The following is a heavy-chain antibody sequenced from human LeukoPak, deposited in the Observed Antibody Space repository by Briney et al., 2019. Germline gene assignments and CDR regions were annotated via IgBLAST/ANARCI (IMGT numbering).Heavy chain of an antibody. Sequence: QPGGSLRLSCAASGFTFSSYEMNWVRQAPGKGLEWVSYISSSGSTIYYADSVKGRFTISRDNAKNSLYLQMNSLRAEDTAVYYCARVSQEAFGELFLSYYYYMDVWGKGTTVTISS. J-gene: IGHJ6*03. CDR3: ARVSQEAFGELFLSYYYYMDV. CDR2: ISSSGSTI. CDR1: GFTFSSYE. V-gene: IGHV3-48*03. D-gene: IGHD3-10*01.